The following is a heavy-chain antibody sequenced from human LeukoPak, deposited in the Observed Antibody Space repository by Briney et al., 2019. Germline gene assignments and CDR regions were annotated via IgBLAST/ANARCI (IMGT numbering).Heavy chain of an antibody. V-gene: IGHV3-23*01. J-gene: IGHJ4*02. CDR3: ARANYYYDSSGYSVDY. CDR1: GFTFSNYA. Sequence: GGSLRLSCAASGFTFSNYAMSWVRQAPGKGLEWVSSITRSGESTYYADSVKGRFTISRDNSKNTLYLQMNSLRAEDTAVYYCARANYYYDSSGYSVDYWGQGTLVTVSS. D-gene: IGHD3-22*01. CDR2: ITRSGEST.